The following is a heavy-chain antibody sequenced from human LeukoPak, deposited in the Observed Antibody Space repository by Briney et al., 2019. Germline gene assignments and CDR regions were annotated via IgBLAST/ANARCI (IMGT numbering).Heavy chain of an antibody. CDR1: GFTVSSNS. D-gene: IGHD3-16*01. Sequence: GGSLRLSCTVSGFTVSSNSMSWVRQAPGKGLEWVSFIYSVGSTHYSDSVKGRFTISIDNSKNTLYLQMNSLRAEDTAVYYCARRAGAYTHPYDYWGLGTLVTVS. CDR2: IYSVGST. V-gene: IGHV3-53*01. J-gene: IGHJ4*02. CDR3: ARRAGAYTHPYDY.